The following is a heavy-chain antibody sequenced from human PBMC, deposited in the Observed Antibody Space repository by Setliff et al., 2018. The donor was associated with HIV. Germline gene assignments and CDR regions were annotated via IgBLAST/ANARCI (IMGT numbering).Heavy chain of an antibody. V-gene: IGHV1-24*01. J-gene: IGHJ4*02. D-gene: IGHD5-12*01. CDR1: GFTLSEVS. Sequence: ASVKVSRKGFGFTLSEVSIHWVRQAPGKGLEWMGYFDPQDGETVYAQKFQGRVTMTEDTSIDTAYMELTRLRSEDTAVYYCAIDGAGGWLRPMPDYWGQGTLVTVSS. CDR2: FDPQDGET. CDR3: AIDGAGGWLRPMPDY.